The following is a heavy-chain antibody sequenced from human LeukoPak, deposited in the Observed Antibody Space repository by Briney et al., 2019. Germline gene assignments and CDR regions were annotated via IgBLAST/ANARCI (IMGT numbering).Heavy chain of an antibody. CDR3: ARSATVTTGYFDY. V-gene: IGHV4-39*07. D-gene: IGHD4-17*01. CDR2: IYSNGNT. J-gene: IGHJ4*02. CDR1: GGSISSSGHY. Sequence: SETLSLTCSVSGGSISSSGHYWGWLRQSPEKGLDWIGSIYSNGNTYYNPSVKSRITISVDTSKNQFSLKLTSVTAAETAVYYCARSATVTTGYFDYWGQGALVTVSS.